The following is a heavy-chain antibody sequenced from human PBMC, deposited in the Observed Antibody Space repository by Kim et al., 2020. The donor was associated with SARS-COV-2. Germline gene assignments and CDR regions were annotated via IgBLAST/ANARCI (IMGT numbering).Heavy chain of an antibody. CDR3: ARLRTMVRGVPDY. D-gene: IGHD3-10*01. Sequence: SETLSLTCTVSGGSISSGSYYWGWIRQPPGKGLEWIGSIYYSGSTYYNPSLKSRVTISVDTSKNQFSLKLSSVTAADTAVYYCARLRTMVRGVPDYWGQGTLVTVSS. CDR1: GGSISSGSYY. J-gene: IGHJ4*02. V-gene: IGHV4-39*01. CDR2: IYYSGST.